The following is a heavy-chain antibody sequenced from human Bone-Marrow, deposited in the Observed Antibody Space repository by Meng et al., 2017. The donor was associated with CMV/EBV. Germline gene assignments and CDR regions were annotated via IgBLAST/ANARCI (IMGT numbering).Heavy chain of an antibody. CDR1: GYTFTSYG. D-gene: IGHD1-26*01. CDR2: INPNSGGT. CDR3: ARVGRWELLWALAY. V-gene: IGHV1-2*02. J-gene: IGHJ4*02. Sequence: ASVKVSCKASGYTFTSYGISWVRQAPGQGLEWMGWINPNSGGTNYAQKFQGRVTMTRDTSIGTAYMELSRLRSDDTVVYYCARVGRWELLWALAYWGQGNLVPVDS.